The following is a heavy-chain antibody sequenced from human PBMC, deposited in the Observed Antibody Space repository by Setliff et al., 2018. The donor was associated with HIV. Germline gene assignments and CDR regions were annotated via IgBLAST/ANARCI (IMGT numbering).Heavy chain of an antibody. V-gene: IGHV3-64*02. CDR3: ARGPALTTVTNPFDY. CDR2: ISSNGDTT. CDR1: GFIFVSSA. J-gene: IGHJ4*02. D-gene: IGHD4-4*01. Sequence: LRLSCAASGFIFVSSAMHWVRQAPGKGLDFVSGISSNGDTTYYADSVKGRFTISRDNSKNTLFLQMGSLRPEDMAVYYCARGPALTTVTNPFDYWGQGTLVTVSS.